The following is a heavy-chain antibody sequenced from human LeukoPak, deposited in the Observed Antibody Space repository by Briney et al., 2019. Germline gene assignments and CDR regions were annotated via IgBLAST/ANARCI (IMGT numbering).Heavy chain of an antibody. CDR1: GYTFTGYY. J-gene: IGHJ5*02. D-gene: IGHD2-2*01. CDR2: INTKSGGT. V-gene: IGHV1-2*02. CDR3: AREEYGFDP. Sequence: ASVKVSCKASGYTFTGYYMHWVRPAPGQGLEWMGWINTKSGGTNYAQKFQGRVTMTRDTSIHTAYMELSRLRSDDTAVYYCAREEYGFDPWGQGTLVTVSS.